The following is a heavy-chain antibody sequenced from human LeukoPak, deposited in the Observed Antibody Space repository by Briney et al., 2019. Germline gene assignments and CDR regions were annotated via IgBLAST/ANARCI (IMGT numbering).Heavy chain of an antibody. CDR2: INHSGST. Sequence: SETLSLTCAVYGGSFSGYYWSWIRQPPGKGLEWIGEINHSGSTNYNPSLKSRVTISVDTSKNQFSLKLSSVTAADAAVYYCAGHRAASVWYAFDIWGQGTMVTVSS. CDR3: AGHRAASVWYAFDI. D-gene: IGHD6-19*01. V-gene: IGHV4-34*01. CDR1: GGSFSGYY. J-gene: IGHJ3*02.